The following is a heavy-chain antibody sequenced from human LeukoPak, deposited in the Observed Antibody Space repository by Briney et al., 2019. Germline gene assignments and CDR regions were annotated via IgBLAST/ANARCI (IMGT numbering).Heavy chain of an antibody. CDR1: GYTFNSYG. J-gene: IGHJ4*02. CDR2: ISAYNGNT. Sequence: ASVKVSCKASGYTFNSYGISWVRQAPGQGLEWMGWISAYNGNTNYAQKLQGRVTMTTDTSTSTAYMELRSLRSDDTAVCYCARGPAAAGTSGHVDYWGQGTLVTVSS. V-gene: IGHV1-18*04. D-gene: IGHD6-13*01. CDR3: ARGPAAAGTSGHVDY.